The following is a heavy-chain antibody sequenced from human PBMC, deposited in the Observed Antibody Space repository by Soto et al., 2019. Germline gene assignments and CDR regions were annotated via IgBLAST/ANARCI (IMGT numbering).Heavy chain of an antibody. Sequence: EVQLVESGGGLIESGGSLRLSCAASGFTFDSFAMNWVRQAPGKGLEWVSSVSGSGSTTYYADSVKGRFIISRDNSKNTLYLHMKSLRVEDTAVYYCAKLGHAFDIWGQGTIVSVSS. CDR3: AKLGHAFDI. CDR1: GFTFDSFA. CDR2: VSGSGSTT. J-gene: IGHJ3*02. D-gene: IGHD3-16*01. V-gene: IGHV3-23*04.